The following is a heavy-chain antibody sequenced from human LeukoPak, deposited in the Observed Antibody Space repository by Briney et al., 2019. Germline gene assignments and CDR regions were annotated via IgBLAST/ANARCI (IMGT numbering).Heavy chain of an antibody. V-gene: IGHV1-18*01. J-gene: IGHJ4*02. CDR3: ARDGVVVPAAIPFDY. CDR1: RYTFTSYG. D-gene: IGHD2-2*02. CDR2: ISAYNGNT. Sequence: ASVKVSCKASRYTFTSYGISWVRQAPGQGLEWMGWISAYNGNTNYAQKLQGRVTMTTDTSTSTAYMELRSLRSDDTAVYYCARDGVVVPAAIPFDYWGQGTLVTVSS.